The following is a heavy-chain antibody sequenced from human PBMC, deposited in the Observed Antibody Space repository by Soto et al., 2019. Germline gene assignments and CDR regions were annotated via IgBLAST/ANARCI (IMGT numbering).Heavy chain of an antibody. J-gene: IGHJ4*02. Sequence: SQTLSLTCAISGDSVSSNNAAWNWIRQSPSRGLQWLGRTFYRSKWFSDYAVSVKSRVTINPDTSKNQFSLQLNSVTPEDTALYFCARAPYRSGWYPYFDYWGQGTLVTVSS. D-gene: IGHD6-19*01. V-gene: IGHV6-1*01. CDR1: GDSVSSNNAA. CDR2: TFYRSKWFS. CDR3: ARAPYRSGWYPYFDY.